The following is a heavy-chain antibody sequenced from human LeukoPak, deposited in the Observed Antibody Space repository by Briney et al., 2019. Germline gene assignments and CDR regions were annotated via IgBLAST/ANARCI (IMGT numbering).Heavy chain of an antibody. CDR3: ARRYSPTGPFDY. D-gene: IGHD1-14*01. J-gene: IGHJ4*02. V-gene: IGHV1-2*02. CDR1: GYTFTGYQ. CDR2: IHPDSGGT. Sequence: ASVKVSCMASGYTFTGYQVYWVRQAPGQGLEWMGWIHPDSGGTNYAQKFQGRVTMSRDTSISTAYMELSRLGSDDTAVYYCARRYSPTGPFDYWGQGTLVTVSS.